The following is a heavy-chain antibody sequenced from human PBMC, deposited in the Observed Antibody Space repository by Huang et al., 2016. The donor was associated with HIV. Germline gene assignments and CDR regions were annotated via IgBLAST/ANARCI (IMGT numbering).Heavy chain of an antibody. Sequence: QVQLQQWGAGLLKPSETLSLTCAVYGGSVRGYFWSWIRQPPGKGLAWIGEINHGGTTNYNPSIKSRVFMSVDTSKNQFSLKLTSVTAADTGLYFCARGGAAAGAFWGQGSLVTVSS. D-gene: IGHD6-13*01. V-gene: IGHV4-34*01. CDR1: GGSVRGYF. CDR2: INHGGTT. CDR3: ARGGAAAGAF. J-gene: IGHJ4*02.